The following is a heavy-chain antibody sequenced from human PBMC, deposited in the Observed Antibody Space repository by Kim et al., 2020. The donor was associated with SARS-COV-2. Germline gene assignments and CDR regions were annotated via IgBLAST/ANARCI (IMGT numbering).Heavy chain of an antibody. J-gene: IGHJ5*02. V-gene: IGHV4-61*01. Sequence: SETLSLTCTVAGGSVSSDSYYWSWIRQPPGKGPEWIGYVFSSGSTNYNPSLKSRVTISVDTSKNQLSLRLSSVTAADTAVYSCARYYGSGEGWIDPWGQGTLVTVSS. D-gene: IGHD3-10*01. CDR3: ARYYGSGEGWIDP. CDR1: GGSVSSDSYY. CDR2: VFSSGST.